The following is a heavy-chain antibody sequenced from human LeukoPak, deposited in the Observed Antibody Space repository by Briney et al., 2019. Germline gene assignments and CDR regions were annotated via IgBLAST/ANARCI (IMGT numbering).Heavy chain of an antibody. CDR2: IYHSGST. Sequence: SETLSLTCTVSGYSISSGYYWGWIRQPPGKGLEWIGSIYHSGSTYYNPFLKSRVTISVDTSKNQFSLKLSSVTAADTAVYYCARGSVVVVAATRYNWFDPWGQGTLVTVSS. CDR1: GYSISSGYY. D-gene: IGHD2-15*01. J-gene: IGHJ5*02. V-gene: IGHV4-38-2*02. CDR3: ARGSVVVVAATRYNWFDP.